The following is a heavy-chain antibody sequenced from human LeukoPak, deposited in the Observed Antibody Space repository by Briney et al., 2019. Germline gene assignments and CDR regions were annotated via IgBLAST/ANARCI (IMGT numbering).Heavy chain of an antibody. CDR2: ISGSGGST. CDR1: GFTFSSYG. CDR3: AHCHWSSCYSDY. J-gene: IGHJ4*02. V-gene: IGHV3-23*01. D-gene: IGHD2-2*01. Sequence: PGGSLRLSCAASGFTFSSYGMSWVRQAPGKGLEWVSTISGSGGSTYYADSVKGRFTISRDNSKNTLYLQMNSLRAEDTAVYYCAHCHWSSCYSDYWGQGTLVTVSS.